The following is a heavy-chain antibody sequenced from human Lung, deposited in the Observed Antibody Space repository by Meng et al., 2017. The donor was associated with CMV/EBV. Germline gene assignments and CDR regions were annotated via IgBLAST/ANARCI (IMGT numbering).Heavy chain of an antibody. V-gene: IGHV3-74*01. CDR3: ASSEYSNRFDF. D-gene: IGHD4-11*01. J-gene: IGHJ4*02. Sequence: GSSLKISCAVTGVTFRNYYMHWVRQAPGKGLVWVSRINSDGSSTHYADSVKGRISISRDNAKNTLHLQVNSLRAEDTAVYYCASSEYSNRFDFWGRGTLVTVSS. CDR1: GVTFRNYY. CDR2: INSDGSST.